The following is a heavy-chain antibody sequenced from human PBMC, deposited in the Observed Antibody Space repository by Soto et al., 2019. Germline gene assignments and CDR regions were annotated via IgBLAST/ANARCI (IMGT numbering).Heavy chain of an antibody. CDR2: INPSGGST. V-gene: IGHV1-46*01. J-gene: IGHJ5*02. CDR3: ERDHIAAAVLKWFDP. Sequence: ASVKVSCKASGYTFTSYYMHWVRQAPGQGLEWMGIINPSGGSTSYAQKFQGRVTMTRDTSTSTVYMELSSLRSEDTAVYYCERDHIAAAVLKWFDPWGQGTLVTVS. D-gene: IGHD6-13*01. CDR1: GYTFTSYY.